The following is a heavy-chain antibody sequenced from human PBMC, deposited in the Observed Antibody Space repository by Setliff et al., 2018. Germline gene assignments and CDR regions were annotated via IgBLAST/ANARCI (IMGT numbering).Heavy chain of an antibody. D-gene: IGHD3-3*01. CDR2: IIPIFGTA. V-gene: IGHV1-69*05. J-gene: IGHJ4*02. CDR3: VGTIFGVVIDWSTDY. Sequence: SVKVSCKASGGTFSSYAISWVRQAPGQGLELMGGIIPIFGTANYAQKFQGRVTMTTDESTSTAYMELSSLRSEDTAVYYCVGTIFGVVIDWSTDYWGKGTLVTVSS. CDR1: GGTFSSYA.